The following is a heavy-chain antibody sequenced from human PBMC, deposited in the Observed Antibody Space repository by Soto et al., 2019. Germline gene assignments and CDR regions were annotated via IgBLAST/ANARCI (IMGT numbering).Heavy chain of an antibody. CDR1: GFTFSSYG. CDR3: ARERRYYDFWSGYYAPDYYYYGMDV. Sequence: GGSLRLSCAASGFTFSSYGMHWVRQAPGKGLEWVAVIWYDGSNKYYADSVKGRFTISRDNSKNTLYLQMNSLRAEDTAVYYCARERRYYDFWSGYYAPDYYYYGMDVWGQGTTVTVSS. CDR2: IWYDGSNK. J-gene: IGHJ6*02. D-gene: IGHD3-3*01. V-gene: IGHV3-33*01.